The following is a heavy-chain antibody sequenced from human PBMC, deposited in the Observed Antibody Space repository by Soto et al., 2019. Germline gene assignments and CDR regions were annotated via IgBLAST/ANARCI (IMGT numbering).Heavy chain of an antibody. CDR1: GGSISSYY. D-gene: IGHD3-22*01. V-gene: IGHV4-59*01. J-gene: IGHJ5*02. Sequence: QVQLQESGPGLVKPSETLSLTCTVSGGSISSYYWSWIRQPPGKGLEWIGYIYYSGSTNYNPSLKSRVTISVDTSKDQFSLKRSSVPAADTAVYYCARKRNYYDSSGPDGFEPWGQGTLVTVSS. CDR3: ARKRNYYDSSGPDGFEP. CDR2: IYYSGST.